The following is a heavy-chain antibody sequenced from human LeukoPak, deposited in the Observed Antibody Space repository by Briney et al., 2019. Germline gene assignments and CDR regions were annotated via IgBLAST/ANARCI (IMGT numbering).Heavy chain of an antibody. CDR1: GFTFSSYP. CDR3: ARDPGTIFDVLNYHFDS. J-gene: IGHJ4*02. Sequence: PGGSLRLSGAASGFTFSSYPMPWVRQTPAKGLEWVAILSSDGVNKRYADSVRGRFTISRDDFKNTLYLQMSSMTAEDTAIYYCARDPGTIFDVLNYHFDSWGQGTLVTVSS. V-gene: IGHV3-30-3*01. CDR2: LSSDGVNK. D-gene: IGHD3-3*01.